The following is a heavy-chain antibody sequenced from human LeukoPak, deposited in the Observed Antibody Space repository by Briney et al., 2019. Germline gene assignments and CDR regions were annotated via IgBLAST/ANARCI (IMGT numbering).Heavy chain of an antibody. Sequence: GGSLRLSCAASGFTFSDYTMNWVRQAPGKGPEWVSSISGTVSYIHYADSVKGRFTISRDNAKNSLYLQMNSLTAEDTALYYCARGSNWFDPWGQGTLVTVSS. D-gene: IGHD3-10*01. CDR2: ISGTVSYI. V-gene: IGHV3-21*01. J-gene: IGHJ5*02. CDR3: ARGSNWFDP. CDR1: GFTFSDYT.